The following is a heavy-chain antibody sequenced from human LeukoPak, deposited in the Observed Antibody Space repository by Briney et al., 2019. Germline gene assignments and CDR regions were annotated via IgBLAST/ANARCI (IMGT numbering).Heavy chain of an antibody. D-gene: IGHD1-26*01. CDR2: IWYDGSNK. Sequence: PGRSLRLSCAASGFTFSSYGVHWVRQAPGKGLEWVAVIWYDGSNKYYADSVKGRFSISRDNSKNTLYLQMNSLRAEDTAVYYCARARGSYPDYWGQGTLVTVSS. CDR3: ARARGSYPDY. J-gene: IGHJ4*02. V-gene: IGHV3-33*01. CDR1: GFTFSSYG.